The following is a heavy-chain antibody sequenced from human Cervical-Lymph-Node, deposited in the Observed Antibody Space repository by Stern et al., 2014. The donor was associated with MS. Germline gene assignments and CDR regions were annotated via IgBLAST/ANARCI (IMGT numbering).Heavy chain of an antibody. Sequence: EVQLVESGGDLVQPGGSLRLSCAASEFPFSDYSMTWVRQAPQKGLEWVSTIISSGVITYYADSVKGRFTIARDNSKSTLTLHMNSLRAEDTAIYFCAKVAYSGNAVDYWGQGTLVTVSS. J-gene: IGHJ4*02. CDR1: EFPFSDYS. CDR3: AKVAYSGNAVDY. D-gene: IGHD4-23*01. V-gene: IGHV3-23*04. CDR2: IISSGVIT.